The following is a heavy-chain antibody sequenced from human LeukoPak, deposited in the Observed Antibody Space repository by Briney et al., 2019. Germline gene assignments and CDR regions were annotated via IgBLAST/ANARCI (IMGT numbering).Heavy chain of an antibody. D-gene: IGHD2-21*02. V-gene: IGHV1-69*04. CDR2: IIPILGIA. Sequence: ASVKVSCKASGGTFSSYAISWVRQAPGQGLEWMRRIIPILGIANYAQKFQGRVTITADKSTSTAYMELSSLRSEDTAVYYCARPYCGGDCYRFPFDAFDIWGQGTMVTVSS. CDR3: ARPYCGGDCYRFPFDAFDI. CDR1: GGTFSSYA. J-gene: IGHJ3*02.